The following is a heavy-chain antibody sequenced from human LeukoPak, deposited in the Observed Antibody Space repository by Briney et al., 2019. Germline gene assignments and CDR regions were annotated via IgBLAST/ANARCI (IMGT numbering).Heavy chain of an antibody. V-gene: IGHV3-23*01. CDR3: AKGGPQLYYDSSGYYFLDY. CDR1: GFTFSTYA. J-gene: IGHJ4*02. Sequence: GGSLRLSCAASGFTFSTYAMSWVRQAPGKGLEWVSALSGSGDGTYHAEAVKGRFTMSRDNSKNMLYLQMNSLRAEDTAVYYCAKGGPQLYYDSSGYYFLDYWGQGTLVTVSS. D-gene: IGHD3-22*01. CDR2: LSGSGDGT.